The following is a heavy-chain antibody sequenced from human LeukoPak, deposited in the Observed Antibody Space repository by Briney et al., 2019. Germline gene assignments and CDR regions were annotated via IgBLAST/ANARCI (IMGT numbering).Heavy chain of an antibody. Sequence: SVKVSCKASGYTFTSYAISWVRQAPGQGLEWMGRIIPILGIANYAQKFQGRVTITADKSTSTAYMELSSLRSEDTAVYYCARVESSDSSGYYYSPDWGQGTLVTVSS. J-gene: IGHJ4*02. CDR2: IIPILGIA. CDR3: ARVESSDSSGYYYSPD. D-gene: IGHD3-22*01. CDR1: GYTFTSYA. V-gene: IGHV1-69*04.